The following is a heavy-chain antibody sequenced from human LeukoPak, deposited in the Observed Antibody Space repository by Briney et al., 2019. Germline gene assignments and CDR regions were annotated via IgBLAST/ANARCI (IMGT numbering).Heavy chain of an antibody. CDR2: ISSSSTI. CDR3: ARKGSRDAFDI. Sequence: GGSLRLSRAASGFTFSSYSMNWVRQAPGKGLEWVSYISSSSTIYYADSVKGRFTISRDNAKNSLYLQMNSLRAEDTAVYYCARKGSRDAFDIWGQGTMVTVSS. CDR1: GFTFSSYS. V-gene: IGHV3-48*04. J-gene: IGHJ3*02.